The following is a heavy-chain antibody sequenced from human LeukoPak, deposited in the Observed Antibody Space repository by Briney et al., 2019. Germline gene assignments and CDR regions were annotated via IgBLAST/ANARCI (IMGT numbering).Heavy chain of an antibody. J-gene: IGHJ4*02. CDR1: GYTFTGYY. Sequence: ASVKVSCKASGYTFTGYYMHWVRQAPGQGLEWMGWINPNSGGTNYAQKFQGRVTMTRDTSISTAYMELSRLRSDDTAVYYCARSRGITMVRGVPYYFDYWGQGTLVTVXS. CDR2: INPNSGGT. D-gene: IGHD3-10*01. CDR3: ARSRGITMVRGVPYYFDY. V-gene: IGHV1-2*02.